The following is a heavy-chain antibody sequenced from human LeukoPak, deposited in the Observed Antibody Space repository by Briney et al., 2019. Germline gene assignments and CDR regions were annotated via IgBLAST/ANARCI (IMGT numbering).Heavy chain of an antibody. D-gene: IGHD3-3*01. Sequence: SETLSLTCTVSGGSISSSSYYWGWIRQPPGKGLEWIGSIYYSGSTYYNPSLKSRVTISVDTSKNQFSLKLSSVTAADTAVYYCARVKRSRDFWSGYFVGWGQGTLVTVSS. V-gene: IGHV4-39*01. CDR1: GGSISSSSYY. CDR2: IYYSGST. CDR3: ARVKRSRDFWSGYFVG. J-gene: IGHJ4*02.